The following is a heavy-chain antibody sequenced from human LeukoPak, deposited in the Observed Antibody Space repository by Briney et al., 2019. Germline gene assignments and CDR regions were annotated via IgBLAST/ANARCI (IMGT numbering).Heavy chain of an antibody. J-gene: IGHJ4*02. Sequence: GGSLRLSCAASGFAFSSYVMTWVRQAPGKGLEWVSGISGSGGSTYDADSVKGRFTVSRDNAKSSLYLQMNSLRAEDSAVYYCARNRFNLFSYYFEYWGQGTLVTVPS. V-gene: IGHV3-23*01. CDR2: ISGSGGST. D-gene: IGHD3-3*01. CDR1: GFAFSSYV. CDR3: ARNRFNLFSYYFEY.